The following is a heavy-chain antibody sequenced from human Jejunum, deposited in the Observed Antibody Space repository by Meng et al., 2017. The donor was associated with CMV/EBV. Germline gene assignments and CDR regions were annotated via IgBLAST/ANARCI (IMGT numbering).Heavy chain of an antibody. V-gene: IGHV3-48*03. CDR3: ARVSCTGSACYLTFHYYGMDV. CDR1: YG. CDR2: ISSSGATT. J-gene: IGHJ6*02. Sequence: YGMNWVRQAPGKGLEWVAYISSSGATTYYADAVRGRLAVSRDNSKKSLYLEINSLRAEDTAVYYCARVSCTGSACYLTFHYYGMDVWGQGTTVTVSS. D-gene: IGHD2-8*02.